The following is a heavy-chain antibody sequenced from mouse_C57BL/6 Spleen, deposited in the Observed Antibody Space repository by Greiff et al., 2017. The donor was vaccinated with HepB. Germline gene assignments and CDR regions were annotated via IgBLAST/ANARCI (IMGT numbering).Heavy chain of an antibody. Sequence: EVQLQESGPELVKPGASVKISCKASGYTFTDYYMNWVKQSHGKSLEWIGDINPNNGGTSYNQKFKGKATLTVDKSSSTAYMELRSLTSEDSAVFYCARDDYGGAWFAYWGQGTLVTVSA. CDR1: GYTFTDYY. J-gene: IGHJ3*01. CDR2: INPNNGGT. D-gene: IGHD2-4*01. V-gene: IGHV1-26*01. CDR3: ARDDYGGAWFAY.